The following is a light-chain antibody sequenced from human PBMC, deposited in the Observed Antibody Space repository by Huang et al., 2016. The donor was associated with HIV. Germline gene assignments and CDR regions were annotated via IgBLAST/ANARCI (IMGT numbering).Light chain of an antibody. CDR3: QQYDSLPPWT. CDR1: QEISNY. J-gene: IGKJ1*01. V-gene: IGKV1-33*01. CDR2: AAS. Sequence: DIQVTQSPSSLSASVGGSVTITGQASQEISNYLNWYQQKPGKAPKLLIYAASNLERGVPSRFSGSGSGTDFTFTISSLQPEDIATYYCQQYDSLPPWTFGQGTRVEIK.